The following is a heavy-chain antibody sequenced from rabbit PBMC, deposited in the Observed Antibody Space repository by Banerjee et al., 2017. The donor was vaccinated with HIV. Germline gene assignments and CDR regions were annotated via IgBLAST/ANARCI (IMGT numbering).Heavy chain of an antibody. J-gene: IGHJ4*01. CDR3: GRDRDGVIGWNFNL. CDR2: IYSSNGDK. Sequence: QEQLEESGGDLVKPEGSLTLTCKASGSDISSNAMCWVRQAPGKGLELIACIYSSNGDKWYASWVNGRFTISRSTSLNTVDLKMTSLTVADTATYFCGRDRDGVIGWNFNLWGPGTLVTVS. V-gene: IGHV1S47*01. D-gene: IGHD1-1*01. CDR1: GSDISSNA.